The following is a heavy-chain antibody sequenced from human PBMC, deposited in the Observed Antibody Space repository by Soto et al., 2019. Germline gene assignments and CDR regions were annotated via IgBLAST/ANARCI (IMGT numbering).Heavy chain of an antibody. CDR3: AGHYISEYSGYDFEY. J-gene: IGHJ4*02. Sequence: PSETLSLTCTVSGGSISSSSYYWGWIRQPPGKGLEWIGSIYYSGSTYYNPSLKSRVTISVDTSKNQFSLKLSSVTAADTAVYYCAGHYISEYSGYDFEYWGQGTLVTVS. CDR1: GGSISSSSYY. V-gene: IGHV4-39*01. D-gene: IGHD5-12*01. CDR2: IYYSGST.